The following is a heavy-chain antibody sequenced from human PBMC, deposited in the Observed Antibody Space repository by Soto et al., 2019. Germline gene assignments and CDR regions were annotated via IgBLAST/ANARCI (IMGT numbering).Heavy chain of an antibody. CDR2: TYYRSKWYN. D-gene: IGHD1-26*01. CDR3: VRLIGNSWLDF. Sequence: PSQTLSLTCAIPGDSVSSSSVTWNCIRQSPSRGLEWLGRTYYRSKWYNDYAESVKSRITINPDTSKNQFSLHLNSVTPEDTAVYYCVRLIGNSWLDFWGQGTLVTVSS. V-gene: IGHV6-1*01. J-gene: IGHJ5*01. CDR1: GDSVSSSSVT.